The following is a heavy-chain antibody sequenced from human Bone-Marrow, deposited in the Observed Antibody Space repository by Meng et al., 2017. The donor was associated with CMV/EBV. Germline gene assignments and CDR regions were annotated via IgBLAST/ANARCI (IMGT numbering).Heavy chain of an antibody. D-gene: IGHD3-3*01. CDR2: IYPGDSDT. CDR1: GFTFTNYW. J-gene: IGHJ2*01. V-gene: IGHV5-51*01. CDR3: ARPGRYYDFWSGYFKVPLRADTRSYWYFDL. Sequence: GESLKISCTGSGFTFTNYWMGWVRQMPGKGLEWMGFIYPGDSDTKYSPSFQGQVTISADKSISTGYLQWSNLKASETAMYYCARPGRYYDFWSGYFKVPLRADTRSYWYFDLWGRGTLVTVSS.